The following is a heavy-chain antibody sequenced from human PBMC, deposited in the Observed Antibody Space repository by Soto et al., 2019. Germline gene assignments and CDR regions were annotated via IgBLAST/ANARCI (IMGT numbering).Heavy chain of an antibody. Sequence: QVQLVESGGGVVQPGRSLRLSCAASGFTFSSYGMHWVRQAPGKGLEWVAVIWYDGSNKYYADSVKGRFTISRDNSKNTLYLQMNSLRAEDTAVYYCARDNVPYYDFWSAYHYWYFDLWGRGTLVTVSS. V-gene: IGHV3-33*01. J-gene: IGHJ2*01. CDR3: ARDNVPYYDFWSAYHYWYFDL. D-gene: IGHD3-3*01. CDR2: IWYDGSNK. CDR1: GFTFSSYG.